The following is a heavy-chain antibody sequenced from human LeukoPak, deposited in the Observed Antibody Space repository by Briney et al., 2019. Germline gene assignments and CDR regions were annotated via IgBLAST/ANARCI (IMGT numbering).Heavy chain of an antibody. V-gene: IGHV3-23*01. CDR2: ISGSGRRT. CDR1: GFPFSNYA. Sequence: GGSLRLSCAASGFPFSNYAMSWVRQAPGKGLEWVSGISGSGRRTYYADSVKGRFTISRDNAKNSLYLQMNSLRAEDTAVYYCARINWLDPWGQGTLVTVSS. CDR3: ARINWLDP. J-gene: IGHJ5*02.